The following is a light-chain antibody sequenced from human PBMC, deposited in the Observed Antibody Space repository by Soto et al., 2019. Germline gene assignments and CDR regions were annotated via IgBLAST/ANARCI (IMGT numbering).Light chain of an antibody. CDR2: EAA. CDR1: QNIDKW. J-gene: IGKJ4*01. V-gene: IGKV1-5*01. Sequence: DIQMTQSPSTLSASVGDTVTISCRASQNIDKWLAWYQQKPQKAPKVLIFEAAGLESGVSSRFRGSGSGTEFTLTISSLQPDDLATYYCQQYNSYPLTFCGGTKVEL. CDR3: QQYNSYPLT.